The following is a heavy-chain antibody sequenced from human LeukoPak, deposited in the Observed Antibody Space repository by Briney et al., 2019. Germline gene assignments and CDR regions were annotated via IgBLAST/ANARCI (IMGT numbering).Heavy chain of an antibody. Sequence: PSETLSLTCTVSGDSITTYYWSWTPQPPGKGLEWIGYIYYSGSTNYNPSLKSRVTISVDTSKNQFSLKLSSVTAADTAVYYCARQAFSSSLYSYDYWGQGTLVTVSS. CDR1: GDSITTYY. CDR2: IYYSGST. CDR3: ARQAFSSSLYSYDY. D-gene: IGHD6-6*01. J-gene: IGHJ4*02. V-gene: IGHV4-59*08.